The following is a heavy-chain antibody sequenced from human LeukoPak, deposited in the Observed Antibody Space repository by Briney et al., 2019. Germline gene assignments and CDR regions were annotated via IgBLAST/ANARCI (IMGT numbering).Heavy chain of an antibody. CDR1: GFTFSRYW. Sequence: GGSLRLSCAASGFTFSRYWMSWVRQAPGKGLELVANIKQDGSEKYFVDSVKGRFTISRDNTKNSLYLQMNSLRAEDTAVYYCARGGAAPDYWGQGTLVTVSS. CDR2: IKQDGSEK. D-gene: IGHD1-26*01. CDR3: ARGGAAPDY. V-gene: IGHV3-7*01. J-gene: IGHJ4*02.